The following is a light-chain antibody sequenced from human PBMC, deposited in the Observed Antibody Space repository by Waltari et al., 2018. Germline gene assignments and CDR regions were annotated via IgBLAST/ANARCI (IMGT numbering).Light chain of an antibody. CDR2: EVN. CDR3: SSYTRHETGI. CDR1: SSDVGGYNF. V-gene: IGLV2-14*01. Sequence: QSALTQPASVSGSPGQSITISCTGTSSDVGGYNFVSWYQQNPGKVPKPIIYEVNNRPSGVSNRFPGSKSGNTASLTISGLQAEDEADYYCSSYTRHETGIFGGGTKLTVL. J-gene: IGLJ2*01.